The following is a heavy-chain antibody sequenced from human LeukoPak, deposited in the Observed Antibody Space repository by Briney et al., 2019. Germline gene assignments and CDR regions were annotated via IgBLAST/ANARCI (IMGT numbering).Heavy chain of an antibody. CDR1: GYTFTNYG. Sequence: SVKVSCKASGYTFTNYGISWVRQAPGQGLEWMGWINPNSGGTNYAQKFQGRVTMTRDTSISTAYMELSRLRSDDTAVYYCASGDTGNYWGQGTLVTVSS. CDR2: INPNSGGT. J-gene: IGHJ4*02. CDR3: ASGDTGNY. D-gene: IGHD3-10*01. V-gene: IGHV1-2*02.